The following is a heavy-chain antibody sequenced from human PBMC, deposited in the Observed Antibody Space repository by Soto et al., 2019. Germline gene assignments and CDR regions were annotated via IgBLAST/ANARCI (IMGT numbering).Heavy chain of an antibody. CDR1: GYTFTSYG. J-gene: IGHJ4*02. Sequence: QVQLMQSGAEVKKPGASVKVSCKASGYTFTSYGISWVRQAPGQGLEWMGWISAYNGNTNYAQKLQGRVTMTTDTSTSTAYMELRSLRSDDTAVYYCARDQPQYYYDSSGYFDYWGQGTLVTVSS. D-gene: IGHD3-22*01. CDR2: ISAYNGNT. V-gene: IGHV1-18*01. CDR3: ARDQPQYYYDSSGYFDY.